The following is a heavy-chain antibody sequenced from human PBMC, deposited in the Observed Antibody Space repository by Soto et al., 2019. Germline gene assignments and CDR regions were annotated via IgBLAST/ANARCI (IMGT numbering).Heavy chain of an antibody. J-gene: IGHJ5*02. V-gene: IGHV1-69*01. CDR3: ARDSIKHSSSYNWFAP. D-gene: IGHD6-13*01. Sequence: QVQLVQSGAEVKKPGSSVKVSCKASGGTFSSYAISWVRQAPGQGLVWMGGIIPIFGTANYAQKFQGRVTITADESTSTADMELSSVRSEATGVYYCARDSIKHSSSYNWFAPWGQGTLVTVSS. CDR1: GGTFSSYA. CDR2: IIPIFGTA.